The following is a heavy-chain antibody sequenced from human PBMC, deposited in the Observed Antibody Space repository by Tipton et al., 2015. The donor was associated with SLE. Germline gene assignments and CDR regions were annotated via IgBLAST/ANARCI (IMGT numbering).Heavy chain of an antibody. V-gene: IGHV4-59*01. J-gene: IGHJ5*02. D-gene: IGHD2-2*01. CDR1: GGSISSYY. Sequence: TLSLTCTVSGGSISSYYWGWIRQPPGKGLEWIGYIYYSGSTNYNPSFKSRVTISVDTPNNQFSLRLSSATAADTAVYYCARDRAICTSSPCYGENWFDPWGQGTLVAVSS. CDR3: ARDRAICTSSPCYGENWFDP. CDR2: IYYSGST.